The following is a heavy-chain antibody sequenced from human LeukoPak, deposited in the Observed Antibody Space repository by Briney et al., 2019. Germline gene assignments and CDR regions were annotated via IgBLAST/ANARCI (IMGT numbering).Heavy chain of an antibody. CDR3: ATDRHYYDSSGYYGLFDY. Sequence: ASVKVSCKVSGYTLTELSMHWVRQAPGKGLEWMGGFDPEDGETIYAQKFQGRVTMTEDTSTDTAYMELSSLRSEDTAVYYCATDRHYYDSSGYYGLFDYWGQGTLVTVSS. CDR2: FDPEDGET. J-gene: IGHJ4*02. V-gene: IGHV1-24*01. D-gene: IGHD3-22*01. CDR1: GYTLTELS.